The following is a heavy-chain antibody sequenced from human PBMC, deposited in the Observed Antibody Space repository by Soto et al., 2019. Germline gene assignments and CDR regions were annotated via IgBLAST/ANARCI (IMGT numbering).Heavy chain of an antibody. CDR3: ARVLYYASGSYSRYAMAV. CDR2: VSPLFGAA. J-gene: IGHJ6*02. Sequence: QVQLVQSGAEVRKTGSSVKVSCKSSGGSLKGYGIGWVRQAPGQGLEWMGGVSPLFGAANYAQKFQARVTIIADACKSTVNMERSRLTSEDTALYYCARVLYYASGSYSRYAMAVWGQWTPVTVSS. CDR1: GGSLKGYG. D-gene: IGHD3-10*01. V-gene: IGHV1-69*01.